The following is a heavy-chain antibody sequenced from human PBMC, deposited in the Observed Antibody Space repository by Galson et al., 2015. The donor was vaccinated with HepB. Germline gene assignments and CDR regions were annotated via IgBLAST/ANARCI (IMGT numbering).Heavy chain of an antibody. CDR1: GYTFTSYA. Sequence: SVKVSCKASGYTFTSYAMHWVRQAPGQRLEWMGWINAGNGNTKYSQMFQGRVTITRDTSASTAYMELSSLRSEDTAVYYCARAGLDYYGSGSFDYWGQGTLVTVSS. D-gene: IGHD3-10*01. CDR3: ARAGLDYYGSGSFDY. CDR2: INAGNGNT. V-gene: IGHV1-3*01. J-gene: IGHJ4*02.